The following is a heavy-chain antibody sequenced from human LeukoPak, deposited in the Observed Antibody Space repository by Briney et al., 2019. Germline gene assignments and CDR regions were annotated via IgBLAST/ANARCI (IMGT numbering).Heavy chain of an antibody. V-gene: IGHV3-23*01. D-gene: IGHD5-12*01. CDR3: AKRGGYDPYWYFDL. Sequence: GGSLRLSCAASGFTFSSYAMSWVRQAPGKGLEWVSAISGSGGSTYYADSEKGRFTISRDNSKNTLYLQMNSLRAEDTAVCYCAKRGGYDPYWYFDLWGRGTLVTVSS. J-gene: IGHJ2*01. CDR2: ISGSGGST. CDR1: GFTFSSYA.